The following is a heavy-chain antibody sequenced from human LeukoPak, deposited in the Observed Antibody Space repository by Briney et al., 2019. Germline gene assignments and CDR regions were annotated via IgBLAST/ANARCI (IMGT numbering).Heavy chain of an antibody. CDR3: VRVSRFKDSSGYCPLDY. CDR2: SGHKPNIYTT. CDR1: GFTFSDHN. J-gene: IGHJ4*02. D-gene: IGHD3-22*01. Sequence: GESLRLSCAASGFTFSDHNMDWVRQAPGKGLEWVGRSGHKPNIYTTENAASVRGRFTMSRDDSKNPLYLQMNSLRTEDTAVYYCVRVSRFKDSSGYCPLDYWGQGTLVTVSS. V-gene: IGHV3-72*01.